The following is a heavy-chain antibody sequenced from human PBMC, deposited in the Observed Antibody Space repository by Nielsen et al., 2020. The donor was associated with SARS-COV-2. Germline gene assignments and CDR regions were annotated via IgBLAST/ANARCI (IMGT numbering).Heavy chain of an antibody. CDR2: INHSGST. Sequence: SETLSLTCAVYGGSFSGYYWSWIRQPPGKGLEWIGEINHSGSTNYNPSLKSRVTISVDTSKNQFSLKLNSVTAADTAVYYCARGGPWTLFYYYYGMDVWGQGTTVTVSS. J-gene: IGHJ6*02. CDR1: GGSFSGYY. CDR3: ARGGPWTLFYYYYGMDV. V-gene: IGHV4-34*01. D-gene: IGHD3/OR15-3a*01.